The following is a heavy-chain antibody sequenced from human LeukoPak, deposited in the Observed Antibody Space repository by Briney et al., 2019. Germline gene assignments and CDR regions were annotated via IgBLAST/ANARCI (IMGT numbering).Heavy chain of an antibody. CDR1: GYTFTVFY. J-gene: IGHJ4*02. CDR2: INPNSGGT. V-gene: IGHV1-2*02. D-gene: IGHD1-14*01. Sequence: RASVKVSCKASGYTFTVFYMHWVRQAPGQGLEWMGWINPNSGGTNYAQKFQGRVTMTRDTSISTVYMELSRLRSDDTAVYYCARSKVYPNDYWGQGTLVTVSS. CDR3: ARSKVYPNDY.